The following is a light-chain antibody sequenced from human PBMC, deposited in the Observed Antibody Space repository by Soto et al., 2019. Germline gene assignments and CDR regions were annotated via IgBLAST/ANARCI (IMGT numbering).Light chain of an antibody. V-gene: IGLV2-14*03. J-gene: IGLJ2*01. CDR3: GSYTTSGSVI. Sequence: SALTQPDSVSGSPGQSIAISCTGTSSDVGAYDYVSWYQQHPGKAPKVIISDVYNRPSGVSNRFSGSKSGNTASLTISGLQAEDEVDYYCGSYTTSGSVIFGGGTKLTVL. CDR2: DVY. CDR1: SSDVGAYDY.